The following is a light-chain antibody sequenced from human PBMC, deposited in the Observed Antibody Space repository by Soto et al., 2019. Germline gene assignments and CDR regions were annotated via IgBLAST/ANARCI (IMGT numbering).Light chain of an antibody. CDR1: KSAISN. J-gene: IGKJ4*01. CDR3: QQYGSSPPLT. V-gene: IGKV3-20*01. CDR2: DAS. Sequence: EIVMTQSPATVPVFLVERVTLSCRASKSAISNLAWYRQQPGQAPRLLIYDASTRATGIPDRFSGSGSGTDFTLTISRLEPEDFVVYYCQQYGSSPPLTFGGGTKVDIK.